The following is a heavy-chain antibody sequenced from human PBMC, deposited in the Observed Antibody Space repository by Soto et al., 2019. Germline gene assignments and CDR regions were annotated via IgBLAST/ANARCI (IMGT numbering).Heavy chain of an antibody. CDR2: INHSGST. V-gene: IGHV4-34*01. Sequence: SETLSLTCTVSGGSISSYYWSWIRQPPGKGLEWIGEINHSGSTNYNPSLKSRVTISVDTSKNQFSLKLSSVTAADTAVYYCARIEHSSSWYVPDYWGQGTLVTVSS. J-gene: IGHJ4*02. D-gene: IGHD6-13*01. CDR3: ARIEHSSSWYVPDY. CDR1: GGSISSYY.